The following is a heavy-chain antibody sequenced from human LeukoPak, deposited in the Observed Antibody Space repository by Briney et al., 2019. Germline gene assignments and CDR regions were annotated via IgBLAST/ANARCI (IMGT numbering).Heavy chain of an antibody. CDR1: GFTVSSNY. Sequence: PGGSLRHSCAASGFTVSSNYMGSVRQAPGKGLEWVSVIYSGGSTYYADSVKGRFTISRDNSKNTLYLQMNSLRAEDTAVYYCARGGSYRWHLPDYWGQGTLVTVSS. CDR2: IYSGGST. V-gene: IGHV3-66*01. CDR3: ARGGSYRWHLPDY. J-gene: IGHJ4*02. D-gene: IGHD3-10*01.